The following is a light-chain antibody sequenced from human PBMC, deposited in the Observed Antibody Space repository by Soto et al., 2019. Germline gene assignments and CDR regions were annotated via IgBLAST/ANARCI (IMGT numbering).Light chain of an antibody. CDR1: QSVGSTN. V-gene: IGKV3-20*01. CDR3: QQYDNSRWT. J-gene: IGKJ1*01. CDR2: GTS. Sequence: EIVLTQSPGTLSLSPGERDTLACGASQSVGSTNLAWYQQKPGQAPRLLIYGTSSRPIGIPDRFSGSGSGTDFTLPISRMEPEDMAVYYCQQYDNSRWTFGQGTRVEI.